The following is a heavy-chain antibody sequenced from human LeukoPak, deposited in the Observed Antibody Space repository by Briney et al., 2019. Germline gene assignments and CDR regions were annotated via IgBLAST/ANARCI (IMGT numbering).Heavy chain of an antibody. J-gene: IGHJ5*02. V-gene: IGHV4-34*01. D-gene: IGHD3-10*01. Sequence: PGGSLRLSCAASGFTFSSYAMSWVRQAPGKGLEWIGEINHSGSTNYNPSLKSRVTISVDMSKNQFSLKLSSVTAADTAVYYCARTGTRITMVRGVKNWFDPWGQGTLVTVSS. CDR3: ARTGTRITMVRGVKNWFDP. CDR1: GFTFSSYA. CDR2: INHSGST.